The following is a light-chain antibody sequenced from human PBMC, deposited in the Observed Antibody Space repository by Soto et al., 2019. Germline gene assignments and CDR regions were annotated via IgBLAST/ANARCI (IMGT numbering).Light chain of an antibody. V-gene: IGKV1-5*01. Sequence: DIQMTQSPSTLSASVGDRVTIACRASQSISNWLAWYQQKPGKAPKFLIYDASSLRSGVPSRFSGSGSGTEFTLTISSLQPDDFATYYCQQYSSYSRTFGQGTKVDIK. CDR3: QQYSSYSRT. CDR2: DAS. J-gene: IGKJ1*01. CDR1: QSISNW.